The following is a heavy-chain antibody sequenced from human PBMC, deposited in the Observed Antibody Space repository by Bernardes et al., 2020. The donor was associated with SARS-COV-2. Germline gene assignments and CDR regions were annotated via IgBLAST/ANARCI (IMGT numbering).Heavy chain of an antibody. J-gene: IGHJ5*02. CDR3: SRQHGSSSGNWFDP. Sequence: GSLRLSCAASGFTFSSYSMNWVRLPPGKGLEWIGSVYYSGYTYYSPSLKSRVTMSVDTSKNHFSLRLSSVTAADTAVYYCSRQHGSSSGNWFDPWGQGTLVTVSS. D-gene: IGHD6-6*01. V-gene: IGHV4-39*01. CDR2: VYYSGYT. CDR1: GFTFSSYSMN.